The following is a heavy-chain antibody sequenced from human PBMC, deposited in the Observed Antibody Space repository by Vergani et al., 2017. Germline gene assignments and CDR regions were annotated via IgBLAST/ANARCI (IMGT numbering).Heavy chain of an antibody. CDR2: IYHSGST. V-gene: IGHV4-38-2*02. J-gene: IGHJ5*02. CDR3: AGRIAAAGPINWFDP. Sequence: QVQLQESGPGLVKPSETLSLTCTVSGYSISSGYYWGWIRQPPGKGLEWIGSIYHSGSTYYNPSLKSRVTILVDTSKNQFSLRLSSVTAADTAVYYCAGRIAAAGPINWFDPWGQGTLVTVSS. D-gene: IGHD6-13*01. CDR1: GYSISSGYY.